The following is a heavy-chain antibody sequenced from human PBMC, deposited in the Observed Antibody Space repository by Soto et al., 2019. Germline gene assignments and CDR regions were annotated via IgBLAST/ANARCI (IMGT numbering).Heavy chain of an antibody. CDR2: VYHSGRT. Sequence: TLSLTCAVSGDSISSGYYWGWIRQPPGKGLEWIASVYHSGRTYYNPSLKSRVTISVDTSKNQFSLRLSSVTAADTAVYYCARDGGSLGPDIEYWGQGTLVTVSS. CDR3: ARDGGSLGPDIEY. D-gene: IGHD1-26*01. CDR1: GDSISSGYY. V-gene: IGHV4-38-2*02. J-gene: IGHJ4*02.